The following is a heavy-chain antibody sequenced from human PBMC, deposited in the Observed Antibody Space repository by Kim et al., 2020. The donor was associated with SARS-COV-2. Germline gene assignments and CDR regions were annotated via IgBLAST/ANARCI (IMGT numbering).Heavy chain of an antibody. V-gene: IGHV4-34*01. CDR2: INHSGST. Sequence: SETLSLTCAVYGGSFSGYYWSWIRQPPGKGLEWIGEINHSGSTNYNPSLKSRVTISVDTSKNQFSLKLSSVTAADTAVYYCARMGLVVVPQRRWFDPWGQGTLVTVSS. CDR1: GGSFSGYY. CDR3: ARMGLVVVPQRRWFDP. J-gene: IGHJ5*02. D-gene: IGHD2-21*01.